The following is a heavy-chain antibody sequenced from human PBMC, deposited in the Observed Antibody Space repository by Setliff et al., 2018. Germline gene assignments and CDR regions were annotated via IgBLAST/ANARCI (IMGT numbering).Heavy chain of an antibody. J-gene: IGHJ6*02. Sequence: ASVKVSCKASGYTFTSYYMHWVRQAPGRGLEWMGIINPSGGSTSYAQKFQGRVTMTTDTSTSTAYMELRSLRSDDTAVYYCASDGQGNYNFWSGSYYYYGMDVWGQGTTVTVSS. CDR2: INPSGGST. CDR3: ASDGQGNYNFWSGSYYYYGMDV. CDR1: GYTFTSYY. V-gene: IGHV1-46*01. D-gene: IGHD3-3*01.